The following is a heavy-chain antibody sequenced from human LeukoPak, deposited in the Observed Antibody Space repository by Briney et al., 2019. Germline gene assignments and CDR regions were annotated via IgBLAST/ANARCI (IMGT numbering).Heavy chain of an antibody. V-gene: IGHV4-59*01. CDR1: GDSISGFY. CDR2: IYYSGST. Sequence: PSETLSLTCTVSGDSISGFYCSWIRQPPGKGLEWIGYIYYSGSTYYNPSLKSRVTISVDTSKNQFSLKLTSVTAADTGVYYCARGVHDYAGTGFDYWGQGTLVTVSS. CDR3: ARGVHDYAGTGFDY. D-gene: IGHD4-17*01. J-gene: IGHJ4*02.